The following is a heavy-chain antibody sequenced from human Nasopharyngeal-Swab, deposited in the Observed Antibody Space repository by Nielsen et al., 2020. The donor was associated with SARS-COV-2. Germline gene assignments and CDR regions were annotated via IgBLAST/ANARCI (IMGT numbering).Heavy chain of an antibody. D-gene: IGHD5-24*01. CDR2: INPNSDYT. CDR3: VRAWLQWFDL. V-gene: IGHV1-46*03. J-gene: IGHJ5*02. Sequence: WVRQAPGQGLEWMGIINPNSDYTNYAQKFQGRVTMTRDTSTSTVYMELSSLRSEDTAVYCCVRAWLQWFDLRGQGTLVTVSS.